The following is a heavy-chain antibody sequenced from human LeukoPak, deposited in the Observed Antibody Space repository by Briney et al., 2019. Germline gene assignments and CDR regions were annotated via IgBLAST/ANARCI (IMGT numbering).Heavy chain of an antibody. CDR1: GYSFTNYW. CDR2: IHPRDSET. V-gene: IGHV5-51*01. D-gene: IGHD3-22*01. J-gene: IGHJ4*02. CDR3: ARLDSGGYYYVHY. Sequence: GESLKISCQTSGYSFTNYWIGWVRQMPGKGLEWMGIIHPRDSETRYTPSFQGQVPFSVDRSTSTAYLQWNSLKASDTAIFYCARLDSGGYYYVHYWGQGTLVTVSS.